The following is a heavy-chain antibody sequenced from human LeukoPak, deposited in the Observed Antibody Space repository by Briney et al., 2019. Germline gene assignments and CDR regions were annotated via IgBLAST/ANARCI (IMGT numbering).Heavy chain of an antibody. CDR3: ASKYCSGGSCYLGY. D-gene: IGHD2-15*01. J-gene: IGHJ4*02. CDR2: INHSGST. V-gene: IGHV4-34*01. Sequence: SETLSLTCAVSGGSFSGYHWSWIRQPPGKGLEWIGQINHSGSTNYNPSLKSRLTISIDTSKSQFFLSLSSVTAADAALYYCASKYCSGGSCYLGYWGQGTLVTVSS. CDR1: GGSFSGYH.